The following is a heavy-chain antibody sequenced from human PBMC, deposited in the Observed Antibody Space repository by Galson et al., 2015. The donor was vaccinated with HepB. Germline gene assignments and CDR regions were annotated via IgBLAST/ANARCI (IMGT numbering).Heavy chain of an antibody. CDR1: GFTFSSYG. V-gene: IGHV3-23*01. Sequence: SLRLSCAASGFTFSSYGMYWVRQAPGKGLDWVSGISGGGDSTYYADSVKGRFTISRDNSKNTLFLQMSCLRADDTAIYYCAKRAGHSWFDPWGQGTLVTVSS. CDR3: AKRAGHSWFDP. J-gene: IGHJ5*02. CDR2: ISGGGDST.